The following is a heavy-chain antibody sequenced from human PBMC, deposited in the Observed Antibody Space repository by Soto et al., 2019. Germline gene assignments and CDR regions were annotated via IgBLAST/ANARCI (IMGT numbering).Heavy chain of an antibody. D-gene: IGHD3-10*01. CDR3: ARVRGVTGSSDY. CDR2: ISSSSSYI. J-gene: IGHJ4*02. CDR1: GFTFSSYS. Sequence: EVQLLESGGGLVKPGGSLRLSCAASGFTFSSYSMNWVRQAPGKGLEWVSSISSSSSYIYYADSVKGRFTISRDNAKNSLYLQMNSLRAEDTAVYYCARVRGVTGSSDYWGQGTLVTVSS. V-gene: IGHV3-21*01.